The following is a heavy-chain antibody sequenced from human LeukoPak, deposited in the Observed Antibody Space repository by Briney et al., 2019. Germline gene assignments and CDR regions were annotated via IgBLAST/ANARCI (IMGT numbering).Heavy chain of an antibody. CDR3: AKDGSSSGAYYFDY. Sequence: GGFLRLSCAASGFTFSSYAMSWVRQAPGKGLEWVSAISGSGGSTYYADSVKGRFTISRDNSKNMLYLQMNSLRAEDTAVYYCAKDGSSSGAYYFDYWGQGTLVTVSS. CDR2: ISGSGGST. V-gene: IGHV3-23*01. CDR1: GFTFSSYA. J-gene: IGHJ4*02. D-gene: IGHD6-6*01.